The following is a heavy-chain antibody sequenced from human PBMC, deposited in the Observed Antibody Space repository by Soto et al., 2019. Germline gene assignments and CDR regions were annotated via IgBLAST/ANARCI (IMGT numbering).Heavy chain of an antibody. CDR1: GYTFTSYY. CDR2: INPSGGST. J-gene: IGHJ3*02. D-gene: IGHD3-3*01. V-gene: IGHV1-46*01. CDR3: ARDLERDAFDI. Sequence: QVQLVQSGAEVKKPGASVKVSCKASGYTFTSYYMHWVRQAPGQGLEWMGIINPSGGSTSYAQKFQGRVTMTRDTSTSTVYMELSSLRSEVTAVYYCARDLERDAFDIWGQGTMVTVSS.